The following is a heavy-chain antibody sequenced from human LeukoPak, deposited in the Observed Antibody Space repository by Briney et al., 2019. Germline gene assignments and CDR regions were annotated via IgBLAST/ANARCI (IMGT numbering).Heavy chain of an antibody. D-gene: IGHD3-10*01. CDR1: GYSFTSYW. CDR3: ARLNMVRGAGVDY. V-gene: IGHV5-51*01. J-gene: IGHJ4*02. CDR2: IYPGDSDT. Sequence: RGESLKISCKGSGYSFTSYWIGWVRQMPGKGLEWMGIIYPGDSDTRYSPSFQGQVTVSADKSISTAYLQWSSLKASDTAMYYCARLNMVRGAGVDYWGQGTLVTVSS.